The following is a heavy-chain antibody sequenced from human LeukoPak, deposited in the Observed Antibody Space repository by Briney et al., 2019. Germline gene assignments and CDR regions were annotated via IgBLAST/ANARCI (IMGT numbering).Heavy chain of an antibody. J-gene: IGHJ4*02. Sequence: DPSETLSLTCTVSGGSISSSSYYWGWIRQPPGKGLEWIGSIYYSGSTYYNPSLKSRVTISVDTSKNQFSLKLSSVTAADTAVYYCARDPHRLYCSGGSCYPSHFDYWGQGTLVTVSS. V-gene: IGHV4-39*07. D-gene: IGHD2-15*01. CDR2: IYYSGST. CDR1: GGSISSSSYY. CDR3: ARDPHRLYCSGGSCYPSHFDY.